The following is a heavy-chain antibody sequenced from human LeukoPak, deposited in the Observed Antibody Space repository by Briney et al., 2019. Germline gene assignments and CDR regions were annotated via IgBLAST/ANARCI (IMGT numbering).Heavy chain of an antibody. V-gene: IGHV1-18*04. CDR3: ARAGGRDYDILTGPDFDY. CDR1: GYTFTSYG. D-gene: IGHD3-9*01. CDR2: ISAYNGDT. Sequence: ASVKVSCKASGYTFTSYGISWVRQAPGQGLEWMGWISAYNGDTNYAQKLQGRVTMTTDTSTSTAYMELRSLRSDDTAVYYCARAGGRDYDILTGPDFDYWGQGTLVTVSS. J-gene: IGHJ4*02.